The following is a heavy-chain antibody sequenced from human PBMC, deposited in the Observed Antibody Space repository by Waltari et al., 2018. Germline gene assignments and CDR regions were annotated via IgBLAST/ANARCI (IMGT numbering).Heavy chain of an antibody. CDR3: ARDSGIPGAYGAHREFDY. CDR1: GYTFTSFG. J-gene: IGHJ4*02. Sequence: QVQLVQSGAEVKKPGASVKVSCKASGYTFTSFGISWVRQAPGQGLEWMGWISAYNGNTNLAQKLQGRVTMTTDSSTSTAYMELRSLRSDDTAVFYCARDSGIPGAYGAHREFDYWGQGTLVTVSS. V-gene: IGHV1-18*01. CDR2: ISAYNGNT. D-gene: IGHD4-17*01.